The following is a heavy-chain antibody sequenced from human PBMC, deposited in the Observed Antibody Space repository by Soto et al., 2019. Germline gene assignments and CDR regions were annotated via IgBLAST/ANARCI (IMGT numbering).Heavy chain of an antibody. CDR1: GFIFSDYA. D-gene: IGHD2-15*01. CDR3: AKRGYCNSGTCSHHFDH. CDR2: FSSRSGKS. J-gene: IGHJ4*01. Sequence: PGGSLRLSCAASGFIFSDYAMAWVRQAPGKGLEWVSVFSSRSGKSYYSDSVKGRFTISRDISKSTLYLQMNSLRAEDTAVYFCAKRGYCNSGTCSHHFDHWGHGALVTVSS. V-gene: IGHV3-23*01.